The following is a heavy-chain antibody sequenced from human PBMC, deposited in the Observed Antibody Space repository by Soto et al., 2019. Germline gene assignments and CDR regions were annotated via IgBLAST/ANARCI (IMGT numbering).Heavy chain of an antibody. CDR3: AVVNCSIEYSNGMDV. D-gene: IGHD6-13*01. CDR1: GLTFSHYS. V-gene: IGHV3-21*02. J-gene: IGHJ6*02. CDR2: ISGGGIYR. Sequence: EVQLVESGGGLVKPGWSLRLSCAASGLTFSHYSMNWVRQAPGKGLEWVSSISGGGIYRYYAESVKGRFTISRDNAKNVPDLQKYSLTADDTAVYYWAVVNCSIEYSNGMDVCGQGTTLTVSS.